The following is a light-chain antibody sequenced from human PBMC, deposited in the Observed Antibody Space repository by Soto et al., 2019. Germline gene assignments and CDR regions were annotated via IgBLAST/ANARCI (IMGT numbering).Light chain of an antibody. V-gene: IGKV1-33*01. Sequence: DIQMTQSPSSLSASIGDRVSFTCQASQDISKFLNWYQHKPGQAPSLLIYDASKSHFGVPSRFSGGGSGTDFTFTISSLQPEDNATYYCQQYENRPYTFGPGTKVDIK. CDR3: QQYENRPYT. J-gene: IGKJ3*01. CDR2: DAS. CDR1: QDISKF.